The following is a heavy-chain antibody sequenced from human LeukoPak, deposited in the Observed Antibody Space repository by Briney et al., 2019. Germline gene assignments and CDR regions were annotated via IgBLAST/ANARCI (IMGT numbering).Heavy chain of an antibody. Sequence: GGSLRLSCAASGFTFDDYAMHWVRQAPGKGLEWVSLISGDGGSTYYADSVKGRFPISRDNSKNSLYLQMNSLRTEDTALYYCAKDPTADMVRARAGYFDYWGQGTLVTVSS. D-gene: IGHD3-10*01. J-gene: IGHJ4*02. CDR3: AKDPTADMVRARAGYFDY. V-gene: IGHV3-43*02. CDR2: ISGDGGST. CDR1: GFTFDDYA.